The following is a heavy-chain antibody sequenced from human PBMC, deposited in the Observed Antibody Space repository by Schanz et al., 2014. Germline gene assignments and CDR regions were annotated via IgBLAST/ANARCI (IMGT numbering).Heavy chain of an antibody. CDR1: GGDIGNYY. Sequence: QMQTSGPGLVKPSETLSLTCSVSGGDIGNYYWSWIRQPPGKGLEWIGYIHQSGGTNYNPSLKCRVPILVDTSKNQFSLRLTSLTAADTAVYYCAKFLYDDPSWGQGTLVTVSS. CDR3: AKFLYDDPS. D-gene: IGHD3-3*01. V-gene: IGHV4-59*08. J-gene: IGHJ5*02. CDR2: IHQSGGT.